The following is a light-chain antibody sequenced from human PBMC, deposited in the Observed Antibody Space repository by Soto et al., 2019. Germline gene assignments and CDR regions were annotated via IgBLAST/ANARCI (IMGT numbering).Light chain of an antibody. CDR3: SSFTTSSTYV. CDR1: SSDLGSYNR. Sequence: QSVLTQPASVSGSPGQSITISCTGTSSDLGSYNRVPWYQQHPGKAPKLVIYEVNNRPSGVSNRFSGSKSGNTASLTISGLQAEEEADYYCSSFTTSSTYVFGSGTKLTVL. J-gene: IGLJ1*01. V-gene: IGLV2-14*01. CDR2: EVN.